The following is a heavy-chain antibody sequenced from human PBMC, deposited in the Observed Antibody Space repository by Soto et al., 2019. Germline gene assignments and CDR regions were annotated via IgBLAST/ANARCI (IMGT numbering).Heavy chain of an antibody. V-gene: IGHV3-23*01. Sequence: EEQLLESGGGLVRPGGSLRLSCAASEFTFRSYAMSWVRQAPGKGLEWVSAITASADTTYYADSVKGRFTISRDNSKNTPYLRMNSLRAEDTAVYYCAKVRPLRDCTSTSCLGAFDIWGQRTMVTVS. J-gene: IGHJ3*02. CDR1: EFTFRSYA. CDR3: AKVRPLRDCTSTSCLGAFDI. D-gene: IGHD2-2*01. CDR2: ITASADTT.